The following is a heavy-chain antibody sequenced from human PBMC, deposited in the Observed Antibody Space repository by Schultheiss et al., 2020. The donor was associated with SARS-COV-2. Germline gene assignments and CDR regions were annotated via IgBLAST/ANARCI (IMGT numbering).Heavy chain of an antibody. CDR3: ARGGGYDFWSGYQLYYYYYGMDV. D-gene: IGHD3-3*01. V-gene: IGHV4-59*12. CDR2: IYYSGST. Sequence: SETLSLTCTVSGGSISSYYWSWIRQPPGKGLEWIGYIYYSGSTNYNPSLKSRVTISVDTSKNQFSLKLSSVTAADTAVYYCARGGGYDFWSGYQLYYYYYGMDVWGQGTTVTVSS. J-gene: IGHJ6*02. CDR1: GGSISSYY.